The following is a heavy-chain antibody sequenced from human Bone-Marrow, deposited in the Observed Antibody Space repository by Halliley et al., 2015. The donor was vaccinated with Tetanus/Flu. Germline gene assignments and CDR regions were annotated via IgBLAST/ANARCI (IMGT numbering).Heavy chain of an antibody. CDR1: GFTFSSYS. Sequence: SLRLSCEASGFTFSSYSMNWVRQAPGKGLEWVSAISGSGSSTYYADSVKGRFTISRDNSKNTLHLQMNSLRAEDTAVYYCATEHRGSSNWDPEFDAFHIWGQATMVLVSS. V-gene: IGHV3-23*01. CDR2: ISGSGSST. CDR3: ATEHRGSSNWDPEFDAFHI. J-gene: IGHJ3*02. D-gene: IGHD6-13*01.